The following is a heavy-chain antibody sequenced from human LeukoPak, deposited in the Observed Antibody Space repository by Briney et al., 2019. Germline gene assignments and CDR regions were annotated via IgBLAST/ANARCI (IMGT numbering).Heavy chain of an antibody. V-gene: IGHV3-30*02. D-gene: IGHD3-10*01. CDR1: GFTFSSYG. J-gene: IGHJ4*02. Sequence: GGSLRLSCAASGFTFSSYGMHWVRQAPGKGLEWVAFIRYDGSNKYYADSVKGRFTISRDNSKNTLYLQMNSLRAEDTAVYYCAKDKLLWFGELPSYYFDYWGQGTLVTVSS. CDR2: IRYDGSNK. CDR3: AKDKLLWFGELPSYYFDY.